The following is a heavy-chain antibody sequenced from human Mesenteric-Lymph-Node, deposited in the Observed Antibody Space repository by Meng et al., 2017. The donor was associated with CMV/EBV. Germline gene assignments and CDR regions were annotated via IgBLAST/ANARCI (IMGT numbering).Heavy chain of an antibody. D-gene: IGHD2-2*01. Sequence: ASVKVSCKASGYTFTGYYMHWVRQAPGQGLEWMGWINPNSGGTSYAQKFQGRVTMTRDTSISTAYMELSRLRSDDTAVYYCARVPAATLLNYYYYGMDVWGQGTTVTVSS. V-gene: IGHV1-2*02. CDR2: INPNSGGT. CDR1: GYTFTGYY. J-gene: IGHJ6*02. CDR3: ARVPAATLLNYYYYGMDV.